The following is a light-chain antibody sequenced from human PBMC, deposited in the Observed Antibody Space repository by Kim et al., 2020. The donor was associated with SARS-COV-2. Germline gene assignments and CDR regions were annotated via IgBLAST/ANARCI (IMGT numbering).Light chain of an antibody. CDR3: NSRDSSNNNVV. V-gene: IGLV3-19*01. CDR1: SLRRYY. CDR2: GKD. Sequence: SFELTQDPAVSVALGQTVRITCQGDSLRRYYASWYQQKPGQAPVLVIYGKDDRPSGIPDRFSGSSSGNTASLTITGAQAEDEADYYCNSRDSSNNNVVFG. J-gene: IGLJ2*01.